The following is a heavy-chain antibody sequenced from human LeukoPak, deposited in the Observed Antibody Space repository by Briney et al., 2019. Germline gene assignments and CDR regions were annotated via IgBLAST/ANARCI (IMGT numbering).Heavy chain of an antibody. CDR2: IWYDGSNK. V-gene: IGHV3-33*08. D-gene: IGHD5-24*01. CDR1: GFTFSSYG. CDR3: ARDGYNAPFDY. Sequence: GGSLRLSCAASGFTFSSYGMHWVRQAPGKGLEWVAVIWYDGSNKYYADSVKGRFTISRDNSKNTLYLQMNSLRAEDTAVYYCARDGYNAPFDYWGQGTLVTVSS. J-gene: IGHJ4*02.